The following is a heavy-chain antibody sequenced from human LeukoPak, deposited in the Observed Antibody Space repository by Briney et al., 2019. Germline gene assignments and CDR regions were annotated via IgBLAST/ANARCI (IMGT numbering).Heavy chain of an antibody. CDR1: GFTFSSYG. Sequence: GGSLRLSCAASGFTFSSYGMHWVRQAPGKGLEWVAVISYDGSTKYHADSVKGRFTISRDNSKNTLYLQMNSLRAEDTAVYYCAKEQDTAMVGYFDYWGQGTLVTVSS. CDR2: ISYDGSTK. J-gene: IGHJ4*02. V-gene: IGHV3-30*18. CDR3: AKEQDTAMVGYFDY. D-gene: IGHD5-18*01.